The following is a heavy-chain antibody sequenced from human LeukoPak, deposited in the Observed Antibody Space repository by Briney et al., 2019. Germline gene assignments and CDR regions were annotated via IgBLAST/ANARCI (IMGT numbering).Heavy chain of an antibody. CDR2: IVQDGSGK. Sequence: PGGSLRLSCAASGFTLGNYWMSWVRQAPGQGLEWVANIVQDGSGKYYVDSVKGLFNISRDNAKNSLYLQMNRLRAEDTAVYYCARGAPRDCSPSSCSLFDHWGRGTQVTVSS. D-gene: IGHD2-15*01. CDR1: GFTLGNYW. CDR3: ARGAPRDCSPSSCSLFDH. J-gene: IGHJ4*02. V-gene: IGHV3-7*01.